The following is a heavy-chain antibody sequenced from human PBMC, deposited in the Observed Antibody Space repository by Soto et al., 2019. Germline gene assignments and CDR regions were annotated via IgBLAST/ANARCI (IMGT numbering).Heavy chain of an antibody. CDR3: ASSPPGGYHNYNGMDV. Sequence: EVQLVESGGGLVQPGGSLRLSCAASGFTFSSYDMQWVRQATGKGLEWVSAIGTAGDTYYPGSVKGRFTISRETAKNSLSIKMTSLRAKDTAVYYRASSPPGGYHNYNGMDVWGQGPTVTVSS. V-gene: IGHV3-13*04. D-gene: IGHD3-22*01. CDR2: IGTAGDT. J-gene: IGHJ6*02. CDR1: GFTFSSYD.